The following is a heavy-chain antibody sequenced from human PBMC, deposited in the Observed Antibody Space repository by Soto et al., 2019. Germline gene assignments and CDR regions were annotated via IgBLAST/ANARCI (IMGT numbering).Heavy chain of an antibody. J-gene: IGHJ4*02. Sequence: QLQLQESGPGLVKPSETLSLTCSVSGGSIMNNIYYWGWIRQPPGKGLEWIATVHYSGSTYYTPSLKSRVTISADTSNNQFSLRLNSVTAADTAVYYCARQHYYDSSGYYTWNWSQGTLVTVSS. CDR2: VHYSGST. V-gene: IGHV4-39*01. D-gene: IGHD3-22*01. CDR3: ARQHYYDSSGYYTWN. CDR1: GGSIMNNIYY.